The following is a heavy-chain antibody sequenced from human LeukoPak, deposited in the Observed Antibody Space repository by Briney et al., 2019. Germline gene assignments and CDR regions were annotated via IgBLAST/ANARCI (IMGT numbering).Heavy chain of an antibody. CDR1: GYTFTSYD. J-gene: IGHJ6*02. V-gene: IGHV1-8*01. CDR2: MNPNSGNT. CDR3: ASIKAVAGTSYYYRMDV. D-gene: IGHD6-19*01. Sequence: ASVKVSCKASGYTFTSYDINWVRQATGQGLEWMGWMNPNSGNTGYAQKFQGRVTMTRNTSISTAYMELSSLRSEDTAVYYCASIKAVAGTSYYYRMDVWGQGTTVTVSS.